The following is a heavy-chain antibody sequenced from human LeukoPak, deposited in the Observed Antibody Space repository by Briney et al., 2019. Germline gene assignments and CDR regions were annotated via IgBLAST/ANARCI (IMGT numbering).Heavy chain of an antibody. V-gene: IGHV1-69*06. CDR2: IIPIFGTA. J-gene: IGHJ4*02. CDR3: ARDPRGSYGDYDS. D-gene: IGHD4-17*01. Sequence: GASVKVSCKASGGTFSSYAISWVRQAPGQGLEWMGGIIPIFGTANYAQKFQGRVTITADKSTSTAYMELSSLRSEDTAVYYCARDPRGSYGDYDSWGQGTLVTVSS. CDR1: GGTFSSYA.